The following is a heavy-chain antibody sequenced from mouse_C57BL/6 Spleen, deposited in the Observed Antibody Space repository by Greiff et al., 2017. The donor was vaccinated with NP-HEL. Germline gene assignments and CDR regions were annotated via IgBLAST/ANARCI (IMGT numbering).Heavy chain of an antibody. V-gene: IGHV1-66*01. J-gene: IGHJ3*01. CDR2: IYPGSGNT. CDR3: ATYYDYVLFAY. D-gene: IGHD2-4*01. CDR1: GYSFTSYY. Sequence: QVQLKQSGPELVKPGASVKISCKASGYSFTSYYIHWVKQRPGQGLEWIGWIYPGSGNTKYNEKFKGKATLTADTSSSTAYMQLSSLTSEDSAVYYCATYYDYVLFAYWGQGTLVTVSA.